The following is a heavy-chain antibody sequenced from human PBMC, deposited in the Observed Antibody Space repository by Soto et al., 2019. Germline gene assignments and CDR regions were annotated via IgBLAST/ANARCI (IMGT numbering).Heavy chain of an antibody. CDR3: ARDPPATRHGMDV. CDR2: IYSGGST. J-gene: IGHJ6*02. CDR1: GFTVRSNY. Sequence: XGSLRISCAASGFTVRSNYMSWVRQAPGKGLEWVSVIYSGGSTYYADSVRGRFTISRDNSKNTLYLQMKSLRAEDTAVYYCARDPPATRHGMDVWGQGTTVTVSS. V-gene: IGHV3-53*01.